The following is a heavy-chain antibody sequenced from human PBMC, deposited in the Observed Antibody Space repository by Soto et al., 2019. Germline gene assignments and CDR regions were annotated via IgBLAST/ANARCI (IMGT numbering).Heavy chain of an antibody. CDR1: GGSISSYY. D-gene: IGHD3-22*01. CDR2: IYYSGST. J-gene: IGHJ5*02. CDR3: ARVSGYYPHNWFDP. V-gene: IGHV4-59*01. Sequence: PSETLSLTCTVSGGSISSYYWSWIRQPPGKGLEWIGYIYYSGSTNYNPSLKSRVTISVDTSKNQFSLKLSSVTAADTAVYYYARVSGYYPHNWFDPWGQGTLVTSPQ.